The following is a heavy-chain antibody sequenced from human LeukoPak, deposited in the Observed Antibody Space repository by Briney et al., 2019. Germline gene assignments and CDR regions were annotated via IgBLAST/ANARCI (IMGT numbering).Heavy chain of an antibody. D-gene: IGHD6-13*01. CDR2: IKQDGSEK. CDR3: AREYSRILGY. Sequence: GGSLRLSCAASEFTFSSYWMGWVRQAPGKGLEWVANIKQDGSEKYYVDSVKGRFTISRDNAKNSLYLQMNSLRAEDTAVYYCAREYSRILGYWGQGTLVTVPS. J-gene: IGHJ4*02. CDR1: EFTFSSYW. V-gene: IGHV3-7*01.